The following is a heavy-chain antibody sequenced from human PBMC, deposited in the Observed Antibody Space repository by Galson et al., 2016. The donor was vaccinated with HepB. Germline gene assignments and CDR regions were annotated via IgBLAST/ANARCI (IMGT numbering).Heavy chain of an antibody. V-gene: IGHV1-2*02. J-gene: IGHJ4*02. CDR2: INPNRGTT. CDR3: AGFVDYDEAVY. Sequence: SVKVSCTASGNIFTGYYIHWVRQAPGQGLEWMGWINPNRGTTNYAQKFQGRVTMTRDTSISTAYMELNGVRFDDTAVYYCAGFVDYDEAVYWGQGTLVTVSS. D-gene: IGHD4-17*01. CDR1: GNIFTGYY.